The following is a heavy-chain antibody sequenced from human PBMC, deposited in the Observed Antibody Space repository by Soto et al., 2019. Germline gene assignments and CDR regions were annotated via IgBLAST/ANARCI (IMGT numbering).Heavy chain of an antibody. Sequence: EVQLVESGGGSVQPGRSLRLSCTASGFTFSNYAMSWVRQAPGKGLEWVSGIRSSGESTYYADSVKGRLTISRDNSKNMLYLQINSLRAEDTAVYYCAKGGRRVLIPMDVWGQGTTVTVSS. CDR2: IRSSGEST. D-gene: IGHD2-8*01. CDR3: AKGGRRVLIPMDV. CDR1: GFTFSNYA. J-gene: IGHJ6*02. V-gene: IGHV3-23*04.